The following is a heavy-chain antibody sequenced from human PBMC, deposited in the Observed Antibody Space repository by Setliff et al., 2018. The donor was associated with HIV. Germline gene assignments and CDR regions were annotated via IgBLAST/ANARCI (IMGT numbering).Heavy chain of an antibody. V-gene: IGHV1-46*03. CDR2: INPISGNT. CDR1: GYTFTNYD. J-gene: IGHJ4*02. CDR3: ARGPTRSGAVYDSDGYYLRFFDY. Sequence: ASVKVSCKASGYTFTNYDINWVRQATGQGLEWMGIINPISGNTNYAQNFQGRVTMTRDTSTSIVYMELSSLRSEDTAVYYCARGPTRSGAVYDSDGYYLRFFDYWGQGALVTVSS. D-gene: IGHD3-22*01.